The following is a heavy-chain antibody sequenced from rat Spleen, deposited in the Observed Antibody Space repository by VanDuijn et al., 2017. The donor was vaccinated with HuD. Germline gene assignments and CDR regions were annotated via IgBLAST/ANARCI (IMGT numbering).Heavy chain of an antibody. J-gene: IGHJ3*01. V-gene: IGHV3-3*01. D-gene: IGHD1-1*01. Sequence: EVQLQESGPGLVKPSQSLSLTCSVTGYSITSNYWGWIRKFPGSKLEWMGYINSAGTTNYHPSLKSRISITRDTSKNQFFLQVNSVSSEDTATYYCTTVIQGHGFAYWGQGTLVTVSS. CDR1: GYSITSNY. CDR2: INSAGTT. CDR3: TTVIQGHGFAY.